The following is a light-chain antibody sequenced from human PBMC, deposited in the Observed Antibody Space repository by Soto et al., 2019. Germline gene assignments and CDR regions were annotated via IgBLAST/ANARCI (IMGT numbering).Light chain of an antibody. CDR1: QSVDIY. J-gene: IGKJ4*01. Sequence: EVVLTQSPATLSLSPGERATLSCRASQSVDIYLAWYQQKPGQPPRLLIYDTSNRATGVPARFSGSGSGTDFTLTINGLEPEDFAVYYCQQRQKWPPLTFGRGTKVEI. CDR3: QQRQKWPPLT. CDR2: DTS. V-gene: IGKV3-11*01.